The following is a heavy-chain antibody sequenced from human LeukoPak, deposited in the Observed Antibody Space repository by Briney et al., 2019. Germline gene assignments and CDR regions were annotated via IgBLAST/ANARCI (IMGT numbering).Heavy chain of an antibody. Sequence: SETLSLTCTVSGGSISSGDYYWSWIRQPPGKGLEWIGYIYYSGSTYYNPSLKSRVTISVDKSKNQFSLKLSPVTAADTAVYYCARGPSSGWVWENDAFDIWGQGTMVTVSS. D-gene: IGHD6-19*01. CDR3: ARGPSSGWVWENDAFDI. J-gene: IGHJ3*02. CDR1: GGSISSGDYY. V-gene: IGHV4-30-4*01. CDR2: IYYSGST.